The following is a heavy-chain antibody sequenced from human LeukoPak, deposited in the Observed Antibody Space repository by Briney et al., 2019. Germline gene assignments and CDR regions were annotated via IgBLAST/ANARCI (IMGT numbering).Heavy chain of an antibody. CDR2: IYPGDSDT. CDR3: ARVFGDLGHY. D-gene: IGHD3-16*01. Sequence: KPWESLKISCKGSGYIFTSYWIGWVHQMPGKGLEWMGIIYPGDSDTRYSPSFQGQVTISADKSISTAYRQSSSLKASDTAMYYCARVFGDLGHYWGQGTLVTVYS. CDR1: GYIFTSYW. V-gene: IGHV5-51*07. J-gene: IGHJ4*02.